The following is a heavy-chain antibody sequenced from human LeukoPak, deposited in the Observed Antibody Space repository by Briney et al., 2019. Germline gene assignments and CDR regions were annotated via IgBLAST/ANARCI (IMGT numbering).Heavy chain of an antibody. CDR3: ARESSSWYYFDY. CDR1: GGSISGSSYY. J-gene: IGHJ4*02. D-gene: IGHD6-13*01. V-gene: IGHV4-39*02. CDR2: IYYSGST. Sequence: SETLSLTCTVSGGSISGSSYYWGWIRQPPGKGLEWIGSIYYSGSTYYNPSLKSRVTISVDTSKNQFSLKLNSVTATDTAVYYCARESSSWYYFDYWGQGTLVTVSS.